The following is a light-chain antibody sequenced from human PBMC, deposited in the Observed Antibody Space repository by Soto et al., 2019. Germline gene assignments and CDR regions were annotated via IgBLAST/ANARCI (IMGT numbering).Light chain of an antibody. J-gene: IGLJ3*02. V-gene: IGLV4-69*01. CDR1: SEHSSYA. CDR3: QTWGTGV. CDR2: LNSDGSH. Sequence: QPVLTQSPSASASLGASVKLTCTLSSEHSSYAIAWHQQQPEKGPRYLMKLNSDGSHSKGDGIPDRFSGSSSGAERYLTISSLQSEDEADYYCQTWGTGVFGGGTKLTVL.